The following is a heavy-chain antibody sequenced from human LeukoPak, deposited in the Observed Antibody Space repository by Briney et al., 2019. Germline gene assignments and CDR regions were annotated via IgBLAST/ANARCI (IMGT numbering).Heavy chain of an antibody. CDR2: ISGSYII. CDR1: GFTFSDYY. V-gene: IGHV3-11*04. J-gene: IGHJ4*02. D-gene: IGHD6-13*01. Sequence: GGSLRLSCAASGFTFSDYYMSWIRQAPGKGLEWVAYISGSYIIYYADSVKSRFTISRDKAKNSLYLQMNSLRAEDTAVYYCARGSRSSWNRYYFDYWGQGTLVTVSS. CDR3: ARGSRSSWNRYYFDY.